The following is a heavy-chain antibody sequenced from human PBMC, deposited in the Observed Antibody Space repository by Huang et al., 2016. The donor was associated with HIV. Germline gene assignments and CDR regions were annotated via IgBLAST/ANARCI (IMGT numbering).Heavy chain of an antibody. V-gene: IGHV5-51*01. CDR2: ILPDASDT. D-gene: IGHD6-6*01. CDR1: GYSFSSYW. CDR3: ARRFSSSSGYFDY. J-gene: IGHJ4*02. Sequence: VQLVQSGAEVKKPGESLKISCKGSGYSFSSYWIAWVRQLPGKGLEWMGIILPDASDTPYSPSFEGQVTISADKSIGTAYLQWSSLKASDTAMYYCARRFSSSSGYFDYWGQGSLVTVSS.